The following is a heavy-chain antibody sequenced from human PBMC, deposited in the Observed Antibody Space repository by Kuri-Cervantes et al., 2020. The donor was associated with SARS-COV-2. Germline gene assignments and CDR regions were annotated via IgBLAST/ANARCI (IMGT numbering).Heavy chain of an antibody. J-gene: IGHJ1*01. CDR2: IYYSGST. CDR3: ASHGYISGWDDYFQH. Sequence: SETLSLTCTVAGGSISSSSYYWGWIRQPPGKGLEWIGSIYYSGSTYYNPSLKSRVTISVDTSKNQFSLKLSTVTAAVTSVYSCASHGYISGWDDYFQHWGQGTLVTVSS. D-gene: IGHD6-19*01. V-gene: IGHV4-39*01. CDR1: GGSISSSSYY.